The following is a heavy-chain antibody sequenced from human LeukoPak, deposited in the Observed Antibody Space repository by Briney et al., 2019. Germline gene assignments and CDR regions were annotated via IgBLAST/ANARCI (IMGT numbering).Heavy chain of an antibody. V-gene: IGHV4-34*01. CDR1: GGSFSGYY. CDR3: ATGFYDSSGYEDAFDI. Sequence: SETLSLTCAVYGGSFSGYYWSWIRQPPGKGLEWAGEINHSGNTNYNPSLKSRVTISVDTSKNQFSLKLSSVTAADTAVYYCATGFYDSSGYEDAFDIWGQGTMVTVSS. CDR2: INHSGNT. J-gene: IGHJ3*02. D-gene: IGHD3-22*01.